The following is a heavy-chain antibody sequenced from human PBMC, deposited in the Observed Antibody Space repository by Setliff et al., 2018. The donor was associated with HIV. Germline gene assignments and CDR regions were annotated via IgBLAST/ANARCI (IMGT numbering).Heavy chain of an antibody. D-gene: IGHD1-7*01. CDR1: GGSISSSSYY. J-gene: IGHJ4*02. CDR2: IYYSGST. CDR3: ARTPEELRCFDY. V-gene: IGHV4-39*01. Sequence: PSETLSLTCTVSGGSISSSSYYWGWIRQPPGKGLEWIGSIYYSGSTYYNPSLKSRVTISVDTSKNQFSLKLSSVTAADTAVYYCARTPEELRCFDYWGQGTLVTVSS.